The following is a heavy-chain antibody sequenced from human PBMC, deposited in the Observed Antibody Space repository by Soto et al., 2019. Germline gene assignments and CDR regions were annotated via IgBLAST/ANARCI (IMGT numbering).Heavy chain of an antibody. J-gene: IGHJ4*02. D-gene: IGHD1-26*01. V-gene: IGHV3-7*01. Sequence: PGGSLRLSCAASGFTFSRYWMSWVRQAPGKGLEWVANIKPDGSEKYYVDSVKGRFTISRDNTKNSLYLQMNSLRDEDTAVYYCARHGNSCDYWGQGTQVTVSP. CDR2: IKPDGSEK. CDR1: GFTFSRYW. CDR3: ARHGNSCDY.